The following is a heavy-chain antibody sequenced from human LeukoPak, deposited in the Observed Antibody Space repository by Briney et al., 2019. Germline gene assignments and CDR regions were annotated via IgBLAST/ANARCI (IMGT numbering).Heavy chain of an antibody. CDR2: ISYDGSNE. Sequence: GGSLRLSCVASGFTFSEYTMNWVRQAPGKGLEWVAIISYDGSNEYYGDSVKGRFTISRDNSKNTLYLQMSSLRAEDTAVYYCAKDGTPLGSGYNYYYGMDVWGQGTTVTVSS. CDR1: GFTFSEYT. D-gene: IGHD6-19*01. CDR3: AKDGTPLGSGYNYYYGMDV. V-gene: IGHV3-30-3*01. J-gene: IGHJ6*02.